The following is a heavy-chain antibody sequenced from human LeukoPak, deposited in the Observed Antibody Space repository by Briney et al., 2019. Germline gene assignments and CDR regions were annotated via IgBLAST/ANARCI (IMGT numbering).Heavy chain of an antibody. Sequence: PSETLSLTCTVSGGSISSSSYYWGWIRQPPGKGPEWIGSIYYTGSTYYNPSLKSRVTISIDTSKDQFSLKLSSVTAADTAVYYCARLVVSNYGRMDCWGQGTLVTVSS. CDR1: GGSISSSSYY. V-gene: IGHV4-39*01. J-gene: IGHJ4*02. CDR3: ARLVVSNYGRMDC. D-gene: IGHD3-10*01. CDR2: IYYTGST.